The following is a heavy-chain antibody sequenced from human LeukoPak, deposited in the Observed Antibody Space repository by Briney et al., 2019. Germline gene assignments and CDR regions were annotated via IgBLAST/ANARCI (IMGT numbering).Heavy chain of an antibody. CDR2: ISGSGGST. V-gene: IGHV3-23*01. CDR3: AKDSGTYRYYFDY. J-gene: IGHJ4*02. CDR1: GFTFTSYA. D-gene: IGHD3-10*01. Sequence: GGSLRLSCAASGFTFTSYAMTWVHQAPGKGLEWVSAISGSGGSTFYADSVKGRFTISRDNSKNTLYLQMNSLRAEDTAVYYRAKDSGTYRYYFDYWGQGTLVTVYS.